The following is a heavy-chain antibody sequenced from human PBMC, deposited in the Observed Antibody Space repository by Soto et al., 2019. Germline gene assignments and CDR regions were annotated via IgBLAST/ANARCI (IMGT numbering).Heavy chain of an antibody. V-gene: IGHV4-31*03. D-gene: IGHD3-16*01. CDR1: GGSISTGGYY. Sequence: KLPETLSLTCSVSGGSISTGGYYWSWIRQHPGKGLEWIGYIYYSGSTYYNPSLKSRVTMSVDTSKNQFSLKLSSVTAADMAVYYCERASRLGGDDYWGQGTLVTVSS. CDR3: ERASRLGGDDY. CDR2: IYYSGST. J-gene: IGHJ4*02.